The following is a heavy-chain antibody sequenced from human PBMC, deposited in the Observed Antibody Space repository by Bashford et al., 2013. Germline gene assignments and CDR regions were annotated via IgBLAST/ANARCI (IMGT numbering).Heavy chain of an antibody. V-gene: IGHV5-51*01. Sequence: GESLKISCKGSGNRFTSYWIGWVRQMPGKGLEWMGIIYPADSDTRYSPSFQGQVTISADKSISTAYLQWSSLKASDTAMYYCARQVNRQQLALDYWGQGTLVTVSS. CDR1: GNRFTSYW. CDR2: IYPADSDT. D-gene: IGHD6-13*01. J-gene: IGHJ4*02. CDR3: ARQVNRQQLALDY.